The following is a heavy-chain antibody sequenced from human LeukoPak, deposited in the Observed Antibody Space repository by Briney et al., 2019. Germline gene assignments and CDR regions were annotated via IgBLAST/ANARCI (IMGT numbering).Heavy chain of an antibody. CDR2: ISYDGSNK. J-gene: IGHJ4*02. CDR3: ARDSAVTTSHHFDY. Sequence: QPGGSLRLSCAASGFTFSSYWMSWVRQAPGKGLEWVAVISYDGSNKYYADSVKGRFTISRDNSKNTLYLQMNSLRAEDTAVYYCARDSAVTTSHHFDYWGQGTLVTVSS. CDR1: GFTFSSYW. V-gene: IGHV3-30-3*01. D-gene: IGHD4-17*01.